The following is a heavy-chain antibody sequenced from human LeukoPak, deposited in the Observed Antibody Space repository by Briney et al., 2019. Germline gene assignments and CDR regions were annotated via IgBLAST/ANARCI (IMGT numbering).Heavy chain of an antibody. V-gene: IGHV1-18*01. Sequence: ASVKVSCKASGYTFTNYGISWVRQAPGQGLEWMGWISAYNGNTNCAQKLQGRVTMTTDTSTSTAYMELRSLRSDDTAVYYCARDRHVLRFLEWLDAGDYWGQGTLVTVSS. CDR3: ARDRHVLRFLEWLDAGDY. J-gene: IGHJ4*02. CDR1: GYTFTNYG. CDR2: ISAYNGNT. D-gene: IGHD3-3*01.